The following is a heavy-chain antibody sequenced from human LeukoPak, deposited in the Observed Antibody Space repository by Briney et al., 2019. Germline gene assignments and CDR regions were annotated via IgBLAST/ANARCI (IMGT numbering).Heavy chain of an antibody. V-gene: IGHV3-23*01. J-gene: IGHJ6*02. CDR2: ISGSGGST. CDR1: GFTFDDYA. D-gene: IGHD3-9*01. Sequence: GGSLRLSCAASGFTFDDYAMSWVRQAPGRGLEWVSAISGSGGSTYYADSVKGRFTISRDNSKNTLYLQMNSLRAEDTAVYYCAKRMGYYDILTGYYNYYYGMDVWGQGTTVTVSS. CDR3: AKRMGYYDILTGYYNYYYGMDV.